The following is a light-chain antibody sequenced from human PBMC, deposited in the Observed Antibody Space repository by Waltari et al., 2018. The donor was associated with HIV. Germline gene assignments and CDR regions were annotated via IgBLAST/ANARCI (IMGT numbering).Light chain of an antibody. V-gene: IGLV1-40*01. J-gene: IGLJ2*01. CDR3: QAYDASLSGVL. CDR1: SSTNVAGIA. CDR2: GNS. Sequence: QSVLTQPPSVSGAPGQRVTITCTGRSSTNVAGIAVHWYQQLPGTAPKLLIYGNSNRPSGVPDRFSGSKSGTSASLAITGLQSEDEADYYCQAYDASLSGVLFGGGTELTVL.